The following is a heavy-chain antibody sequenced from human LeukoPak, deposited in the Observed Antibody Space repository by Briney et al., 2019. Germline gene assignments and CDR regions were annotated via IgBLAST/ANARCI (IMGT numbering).Heavy chain of an antibody. J-gene: IGHJ4*02. D-gene: IGHD6-19*01. CDR3: ARASSGWYVEGVY. CDR2: ISSSSSYI. CDR1: GFTFSSYS. Sequence: GGSLRLSCAAFGFTFSSYSMNWVRQAPGKGLEWVSSISSSSSYIYYADSVKGRFTISRDNAKNSLYLQMNSLRAEDTAVYYCARASSGWYVEGVYWGQGTLVTVSS. V-gene: IGHV3-21*01.